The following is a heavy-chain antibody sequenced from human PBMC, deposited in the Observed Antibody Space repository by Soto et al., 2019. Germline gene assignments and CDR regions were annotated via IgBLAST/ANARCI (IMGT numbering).Heavy chain of an antibody. V-gene: IGHV3-23*01. CDR3: AKRRGAASAYGMDV. CDR1: GLIFSSYA. J-gene: IGHJ6*02. D-gene: IGHD6-13*01. CDR2: ISNSGGST. Sequence: GGSLRLSCAASGLIFSSYAMNWVRQAPGKGLEWVSGISNSGGSTYYADSVKGRFTISRDNSKNTLYLQMNSLRAEDTAVYYCAKRRGAASAYGMDVWGRGTTVTVSS.